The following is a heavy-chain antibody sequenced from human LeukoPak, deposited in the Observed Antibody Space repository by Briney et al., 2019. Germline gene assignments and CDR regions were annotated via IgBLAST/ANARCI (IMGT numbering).Heavy chain of an antibody. J-gene: IGHJ6*02. Sequence: ASVKGSCKASGGTFISYAISWVRQAPVQGLEWMRGIIPFFGTANYAQKFQGRVTITADESTSTAYMELSSLRSEDTAVYYCASFGTYYDFWSGYYSGMDVWGQGTTVTVSS. CDR1: GGTFISYA. CDR2: IIPFFGTA. D-gene: IGHD3-3*01. CDR3: ASFGTYYDFWSGYYSGMDV. V-gene: IGHV1-69*13.